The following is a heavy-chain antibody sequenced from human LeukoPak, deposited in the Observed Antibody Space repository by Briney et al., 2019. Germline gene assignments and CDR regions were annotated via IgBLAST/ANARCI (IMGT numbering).Heavy chain of an antibody. J-gene: IGHJ4*02. Sequence: PGRSMRLSCAVSGLTFSSYEMNWVRQAAGKGLGWVSYISSSGGTIYYADSVKGRFTISRDNAKNSLYLQMNSLRAEDTAVYYCAKGEYSSAVDYWGQGTLVTVSS. CDR2: ISSSGGTI. CDR1: GLTFSSYE. D-gene: IGHD6-6*01. V-gene: IGHV3-48*03. CDR3: AKGEYSSAVDY.